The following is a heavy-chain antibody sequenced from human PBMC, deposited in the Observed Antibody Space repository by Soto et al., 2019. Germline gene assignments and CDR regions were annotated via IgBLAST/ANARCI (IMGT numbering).Heavy chain of an antibody. CDR1: GGSFSGYY. Sequence: PSETLSLTCAVSGGSFSGYYWGWVRQPPGKGLEWVGEINYSGSTNYNPSLKRRVTISVDTSKSQVSLKVTSVTAADTAMYYCARRNYFYALDVWGQGTTVTVSS. CDR3: ARRNYFYALDV. J-gene: IGHJ6*02. V-gene: IGHV4-34*01. CDR2: INYSGST. D-gene: IGHD1-7*01.